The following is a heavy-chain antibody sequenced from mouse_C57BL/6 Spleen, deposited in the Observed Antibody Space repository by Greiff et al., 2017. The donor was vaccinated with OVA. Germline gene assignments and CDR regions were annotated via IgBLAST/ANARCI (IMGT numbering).Heavy chain of an antibody. CDR3: ARHELGRPSYWYFDV. Sequence: QVQLKESGAELVKPGASVKMSCKASGYTFTSYWITWVKQRPGQGLEWIGDIYPGSGSTNYNEKFKSKATLTVDTSSSTAYMQLSSLTSEDSAVYYCARHELGRPSYWYFDVWGTGTTVTVSS. V-gene: IGHV1-55*01. CDR2: IYPGSGST. J-gene: IGHJ1*03. CDR1: GYTFTSYW. D-gene: IGHD4-1*01.